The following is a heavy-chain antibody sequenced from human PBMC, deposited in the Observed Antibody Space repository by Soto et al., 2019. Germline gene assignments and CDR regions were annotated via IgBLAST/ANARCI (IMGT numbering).Heavy chain of an antibody. CDR3: AKGTGKWELPDDYGMDV. D-gene: IGHD1-26*01. Sequence: GSLRLSCAASGFTFSSYAMNWVRQAPGKGLEWVSAISGTGSRTYYADSAKGRFTISRDNSKNTLYLQMSSLRAEDTAVYYCAKGTGKWELPDDYGMDVWGQGTTVTVSS. CDR2: ISGTGSRT. CDR1: GFTFSSYA. J-gene: IGHJ6*02. V-gene: IGHV3-23*01.